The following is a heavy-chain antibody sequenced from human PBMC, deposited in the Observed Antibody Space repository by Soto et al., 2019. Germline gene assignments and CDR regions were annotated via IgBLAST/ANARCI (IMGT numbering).Heavy chain of an antibody. V-gene: IGHV3-74*01. CDR2: ISTDASST. CDR1: GFTFSSYW. J-gene: IGHJ1*01. Sequence: EVQLVESGGGLVQPGGSLRLSCAASGFTFSSYWMHWVRQAPGKGLVWVSSISTDASSTSYADPVKGRFTISRDNAKNTLYLQMNSLRAEDTPVYYCARLPNKSPQNWGQGTLVIVSP. CDR3: ARLPNKSPQN.